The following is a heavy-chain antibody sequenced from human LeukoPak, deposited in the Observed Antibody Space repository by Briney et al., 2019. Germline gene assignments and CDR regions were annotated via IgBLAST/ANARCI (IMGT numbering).Heavy chain of an antibody. CDR3: AKDRRGYCSGGSCYYNFDY. J-gene: IGHJ4*02. CDR2: ISANDGST. Sequence: GGSLRLSCAASGFTFSSYAMNWVRQAPGKGLEWVSFISANDGSTHYADSVKGRFTISRGNSKNTLYLQMNSLRAEDTAVYYCAKDRRGYCSGGSCYYNFDYWGQGTLVTVSS. D-gene: IGHD2-15*01. CDR1: GFTFSSYA. V-gene: IGHV3-23*01.